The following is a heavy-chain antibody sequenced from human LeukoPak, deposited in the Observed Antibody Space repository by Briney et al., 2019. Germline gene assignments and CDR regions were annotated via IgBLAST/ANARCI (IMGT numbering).Heavy chain of an antibody. CDR2: VWSDGTRE. Sequence: PGGSLRLSCAASGFIFSRYAMHWVRQAPGTGLEWVAVVWSDGTREYYIDSVKGRFTISRDNSKNTLYLQMNSLRAEDTAVYSCARGVAGNGNPNYFDPWGRGTLVTVSS. CDR3: ARGVAGNGNPNYFDP. CDR1: GFIFSRYA. D-gene: IGHD6-13*01. J-gene: IGHJ5*02. V-gene: IGHV3-33*01.